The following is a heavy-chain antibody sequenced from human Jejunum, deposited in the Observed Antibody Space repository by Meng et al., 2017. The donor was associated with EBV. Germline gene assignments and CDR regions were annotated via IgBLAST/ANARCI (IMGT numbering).Heavy chain of an antibody. Sequence: QVQLVQAGAEVKKAGASVKVSCKASAYTFAGYYMHWVRQAPGQGLEWMGRINPNSGGANYAQKFQGRVTMTRDTSISTAYMELSRLRSDDTAVYYCAREGLVGDLRYFDLWGRGTLVTVSS. CDR1: AYTFAGYY. J-gene: IGHJ2*01. V-gene: IGHV1-2*06. D-gene: IGHD3-16*01. CDR2: INPNSGGA. CDR3: AREGLVGDLRYFDL.